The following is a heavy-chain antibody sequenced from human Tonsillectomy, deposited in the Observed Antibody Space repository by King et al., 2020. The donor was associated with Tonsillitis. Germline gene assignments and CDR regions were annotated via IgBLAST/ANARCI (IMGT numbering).Heavy chain of an antibody. CDR3: ARLRWDVVVPGPKFDY. V-gene: IGHV4-39*01. CDR2: IYYSGST. D-gene: IGHD6-19*01. CDR1: GGSISSSSCY. J-gene: IGHJ4*02. Sequence: LQLQESGPGLVKPSETLSLNCTVSGGSISSSSCYWGWIRQPPGKGLEWIGSIYYSGSTYYNPSLKSRVTISVDTSKNQFSLKLSSVTAADTAVYYCARLRWDVVVPGPKFDYGSQGTLVTVSS.